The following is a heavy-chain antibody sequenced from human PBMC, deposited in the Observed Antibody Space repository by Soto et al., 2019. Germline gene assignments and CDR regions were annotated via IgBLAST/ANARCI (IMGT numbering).Heavy chain of an antibody. Sequence: PGGSLRLSCAASGFTFSDYYMSWIRQAPGKGLEWVSYISSSGSTIYYADSVKGRFTISRDNAKNSLYLQMNSLRAEDTAVYYCARDVIDGYRFFDYWGQGTLVTVSS. CDR2: ISSSGSTI. J-gene: IGHJ4*02. V-gene: IGHV3-11*04. D-gene: IGHD5-12*01. CDR3: ARDVIDGYRFFDY. CDR1: GFTFSDYY.